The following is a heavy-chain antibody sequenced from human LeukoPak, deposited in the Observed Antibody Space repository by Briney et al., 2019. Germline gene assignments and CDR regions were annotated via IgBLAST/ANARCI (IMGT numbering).Heavy chain of an antibody. V-gene: IGHV4-34*01. CDR3: ARLYCSGGSCYTHYYYYYMDV. Sequence: SETLSLTCAVYGGSISGYYWSWIRQPPGKGLEWIGEINHSGSTNYNPSLKSRVTISVDTSKNQFSLKLSSVTAADTAVYYCARLYCSGGSCYTHYYYYYMDVWGKGTTVTISS. D-gene: IGHD2-15*01. CDR2: INHSGST. J-gene: IGHJ6*03. CDR1: GGSISGYY.